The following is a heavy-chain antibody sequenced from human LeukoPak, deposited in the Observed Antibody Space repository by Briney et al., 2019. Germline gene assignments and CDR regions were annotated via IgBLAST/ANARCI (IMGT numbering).Heavy chain of an antibody. D-gene: IGHD1-26*01. CDR1: GFTFSSYA. CDR3: ARVSELLPFDY. Sequence: PGGSLRLSCAASGFTFSSYAMHWVRQAPGKGLEWVAVISYDGSNKYYADSVKGRFTISRDNSKNTLYLQMYSLRAEDTAVYYCARVSELLPFDYWGQGTLVTVSS. V-gene: IGHV3-30-3*01. J-gene: IGHJ4*02. CDR2: ISYDGSNK.